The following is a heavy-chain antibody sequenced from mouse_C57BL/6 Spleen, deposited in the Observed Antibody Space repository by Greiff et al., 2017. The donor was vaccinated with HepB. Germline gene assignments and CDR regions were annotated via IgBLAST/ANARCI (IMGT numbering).Heavy chain of an antibody. CDR2: IYPGSGST. D-gene: IGHD1-1*01. CDR3: ARSGGSSYGYYAMDY. J-gene: IGHJ4*01. Sequence: QVQLQQPGAELVKPGASVKMSCKASGYTFTSYWITWVKQRPGQGLEWIGDIYPGSGSTNYNEKFKSKATLTVDTSSSTAYMQLSSRTSEDSAVYYCARSGGSSYGYYAMDYWGQGTSVTVSS. CDR1: GYTFTSYW. V-gene: IGHV1-55*01.